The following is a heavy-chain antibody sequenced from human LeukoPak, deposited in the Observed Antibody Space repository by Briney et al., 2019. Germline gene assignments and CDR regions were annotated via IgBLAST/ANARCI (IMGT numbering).Heavy chain of an antibody. D-gene: IGHD1-26*01. CDR3: SRLGGSYYHY. CDR1: GFTFSSYW. Sequence: GGSLRLSCAASGFTFSSYWMGWVRQAPGKGLEWVANIKQDGSEKYYVDSVKGRFTISRDNAKKSLYLQMNSLRADDTAVYYCSRLGGSYYHYWGQGTLVTVSS. CDR2: IKQDGSEK. J-gene: IGHJ4*02. V-gene: IGHV3-7*01.